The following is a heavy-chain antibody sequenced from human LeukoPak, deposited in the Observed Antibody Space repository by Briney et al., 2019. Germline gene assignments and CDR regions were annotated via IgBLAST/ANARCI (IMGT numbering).Heavy chain of an antibody. J-gene: IGHJ4*02. CDR2: INHSGST. CDR3: ARGPPYYYGSGSYYRPLDY. D-gene: IGHD3-10*01. CDR1: GGSFSGYY. V-gene: IGHV4-34*01. Sequence: PSETLSLTCAVYGGSFSGYYWSWIRQPPGKGLEWIGEINHSGSTKYNPSLKSRVTISVDTSKNQFSLKLSSVTAADTAVYYCARGPPYYYGSGSYYRPLDYWGQGTLVTVSS.